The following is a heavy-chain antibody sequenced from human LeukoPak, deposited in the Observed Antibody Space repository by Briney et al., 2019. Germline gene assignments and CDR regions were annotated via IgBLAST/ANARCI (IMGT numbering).Heavy chain of an antibody. CDR1: GFMFSGYW. V-gene: IGHV3-74*01. D-gene: IGHD1-26*01. J-gene: IGHJ5*02. CDR2: INSDGSGT. Sequence: GGSLRLSCAASGFMFSGYWMYWVRQAPGKGLVWVSHINSDGSGTSHADSVKGRFTISRDNAKNTLYLQMNSLRVEDTAVYYCARDSTTCHTSARWFAPWGQGTLVTVSS. CDR3: ARDSTTCHTSARWFAP.